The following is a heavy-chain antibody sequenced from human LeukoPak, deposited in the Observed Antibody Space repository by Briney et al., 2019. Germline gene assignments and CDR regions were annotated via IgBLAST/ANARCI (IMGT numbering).Heavy chain of an antibody. CDR2: IYHSGST. CDR1: GGSISSSNW. Sequence: PSGTLSLTCAVSGGSISSSNWWSWVRQPPGKGLEWIGEIYHSGSTNYNPSLKSRVTISVDKSKNQFSLKLSSVTAADTAVYYCARVPNTFGGVIASYYFDYWGQGTLVTVSS. J-gene: IGHJ4*02. D-gene: IGHD3-16*02. V-gene: IGHV4-4*02. CDR3: ARVPNTFGGVIASYYFDY.